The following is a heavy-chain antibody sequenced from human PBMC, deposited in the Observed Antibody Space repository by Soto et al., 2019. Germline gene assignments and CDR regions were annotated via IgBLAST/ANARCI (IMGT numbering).Heavy chain of an antibody. V-gene: IGHV3-23*01. CDR3: ARGADSSGWYVLVGATPHIGMDV. J-gene: IGHJ6*02. CDR1: GFTFSSYA. D-gene: IGHD6-19*01. Sequence: EVQLLESGGGLVQPGGSLRLSCAASGFTFSSYAMSWVRQAPGKGLEWVSAISGSGGSTYYADSVKGRFTISRDNSKNSLYLQMNSLRAEDTAVYYCARGADSSGWYVLVGATPHIGMDVWGQGTTVTVSS. CDR2: ISGSGGST.